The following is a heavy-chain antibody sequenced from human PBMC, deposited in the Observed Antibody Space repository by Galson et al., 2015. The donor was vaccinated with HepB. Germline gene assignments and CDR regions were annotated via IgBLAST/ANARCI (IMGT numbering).Heavy chain of an antibody. CDR3: ARGHSSGYTGAFDV. CDR1: GFTFSSYD. Sequence: LRLSCAASGFTFSSYDMNWVRQAPGKGLEWVSYISSSGSSISDADSVKGRFTISRDNTKKSLNLQMTSLRAEDTGVYYCARGHSSGYTGAFDVWGQGTMVTVSS. CDR2: ISSSGSSI. V-gene: IGHV3-48*03. J-gene: IGHJ3*01. D-gene: IGHD3-22*01.